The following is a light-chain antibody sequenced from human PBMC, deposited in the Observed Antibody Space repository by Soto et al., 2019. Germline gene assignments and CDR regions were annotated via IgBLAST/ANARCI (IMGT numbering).Light chain of an antibody. J-gene: IGKJ1*01. CDR1: QSVSSM. CDR2: RAS. CDR3: LQYHNLWA. V-gene: IGKV3-15*01. Sequence: ETVMTQSPATLSVSPGERATLSCRASQSVSSMLAWYQQKPGQAPRLLIYRASTRATGIPARFSGSGSGTEFTLTISSLQSEDFTVYSCLQYHNLWAFGQGTKVDI.